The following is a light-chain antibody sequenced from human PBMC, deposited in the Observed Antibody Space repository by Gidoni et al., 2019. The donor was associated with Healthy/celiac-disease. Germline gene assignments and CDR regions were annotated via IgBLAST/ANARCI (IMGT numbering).Light chain of an antibody. CDR2: LGS. CDR1: QSLLHSNGYNY. Sequence: DIVMTQSPLSLPVTPGEPASISCRSSQSLLHSNGYNYLDWYLQKPGQSPQLLIYLGSNRASGVPDRFSGSGSGTDLTLKISRVEAEDVGVYYCMQALQTPRTFXQXTKVEIK. CDR3: MQALQTPRT. V-gene: IGKV2-28*01. J-gene: IGKJ1*01.